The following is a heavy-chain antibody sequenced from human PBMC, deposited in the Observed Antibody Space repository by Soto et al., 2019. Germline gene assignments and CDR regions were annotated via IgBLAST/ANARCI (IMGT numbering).Heavy chain of an antibody. CDR3: ARDTSQKIGYGLYGY. D-gene: IGHD2-2*01. CDR2: ISPYSGNT. CDR1: GYTFTSYA. V-gene: IGHV1-18*01. J-gene: IGHJ4*02. Sequence: QVQLVQSGAEVRKPGASVKVSCKASGYTFTSYAVSWVRQAPGQGLEWMGWISPYSGNTNYGQKVQGRVSLTTDTSTSTAYLELRNLRSDDTAVYYCARDTSQKIGYGLYGYWGQGTQVTVSS.